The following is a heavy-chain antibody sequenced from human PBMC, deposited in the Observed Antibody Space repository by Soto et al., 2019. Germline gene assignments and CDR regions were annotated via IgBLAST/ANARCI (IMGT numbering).Heavy chain of an antibody. J-gene: IGHJ4*02. CDR2: ISYTGTT. Sequence: PSETLSLTCSVSFASFSSNSYHWGWIRQPPGKGLEWIGSISYTGTTYYSPSLKSRVTISVDTSKNQFSLKLSSVTAADTAVYYCARASHYGGNLNYWGQGTLVTVSS. V-gene: IGHV4-39*07. CDR3: ARASHYGGNLNY. D-gene: IGHD4-17*01. CDR1: FASFSSNSYH.